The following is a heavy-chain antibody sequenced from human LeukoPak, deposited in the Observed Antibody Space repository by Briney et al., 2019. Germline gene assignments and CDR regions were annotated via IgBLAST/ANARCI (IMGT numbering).Heavy chain of an antibody. D-gene: IGHD3/OR15-3a*01. CDR3: ARDFGRGAASYSGGYYYMDV. Sequence: SETLSLTCAVYGGSFSGYYWSWLPQPPGKGLEWIGEINHSGSTNYNPSLKSRVTISVDTSKNQFALKLSSVTAADTAVYYCARDFGRGAASYSGGYYYMDVWGKGTTVTVSS. J-gene: IGHJ6*03. CDR2: INHSGST. V-gene: IGHV4-34*01. CDR1: GGSFSGYY.